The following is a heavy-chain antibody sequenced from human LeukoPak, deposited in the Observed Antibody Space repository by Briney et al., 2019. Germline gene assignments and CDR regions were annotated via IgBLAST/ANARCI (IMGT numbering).Heavy chain of an antibody. D-gene: IGHD5-18*01. CDR1: GFTFSSNA. CDR2: ITASGGNT. V-gene: IGHV3-23*01. J-gene: IGHJ4*02. CDR3: AKGNGYSYGRYYFDY. Sequence: GGSLRLSCAASGFTFSSNAMGWVRQAPGKGLEWVSAITASGGNTYYADSVKGRFTISRDNSKNTLYLQVDSLRAEATAVYYCAKGNGYSYGRYYFDYWGQGTLVTVSS.